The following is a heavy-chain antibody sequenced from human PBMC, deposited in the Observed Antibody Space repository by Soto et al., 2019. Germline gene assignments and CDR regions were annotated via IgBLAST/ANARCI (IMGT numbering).Heavy chain of an antibody. Sequence: SETLSLTCTVSGGSISSGGYYWSWIRQHPGKGLEWIGYIYYSGSTYYNPSLKSRVTISVDTSKNQFSLKLSSVTAADTAVYYCARDGFGIFGVVIIADYWGQGTPVTVSS. CDR2: IYYSGST. CDR1: GGSISSGGYY. CDR3: ARDGFGIFGVVIIADY. D-gene: IGHD3-3*01. J-gene: IGHJ4*02. V-gene: IGHV4-31*03.